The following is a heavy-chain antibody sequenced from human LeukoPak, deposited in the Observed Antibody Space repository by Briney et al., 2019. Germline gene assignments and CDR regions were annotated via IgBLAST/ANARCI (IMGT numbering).Heavy chain of an antibody. J-gene: IGHJ4*02. Sequence: PGGSLILSCGSSGFIFSSYAINWVRQAPVKCLQLVLAISGSGGSIYYADSVKGRFTISRDNSKNTLYLQMNSLRAEDTAVYHCAKLPYFAYFDYWGQGTLVSVSS. CDR2: ISGSGGSI. CDR3: AKLPYFAYFDY. CDR1: GFIFSSYA. V-gene: IGHV3-23*01. D-gene: IGHD3-9*01.